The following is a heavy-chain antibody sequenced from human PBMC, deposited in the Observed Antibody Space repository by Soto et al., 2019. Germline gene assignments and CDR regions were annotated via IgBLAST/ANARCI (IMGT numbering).Heavy chain of an antibody. J-gene: IGHJ4*02. CDR3: GRGQSGEKVDY. V-gene: IGHV4-30-4*01. CDR1: GGSINTDNYY. D-gene: IGHD7-27*01. Sequence: QVQLQESGPGLVKPSQTLSLTCTVSGGSINTDNYYWSWIRQSPDKGLEWIGHIYNGGTTYNNPSLTCRVTTSGDPANNHFSLKLSSVSAADAAVYYGGRGQSGEKVDYWGQGTLVTVSS. CDR2: IYNGGTT.